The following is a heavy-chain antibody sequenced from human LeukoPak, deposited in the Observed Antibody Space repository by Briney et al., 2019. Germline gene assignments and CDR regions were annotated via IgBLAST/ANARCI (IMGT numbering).Heavy chain of an antibody. CDR2: IYYSGST. J-gene: IGHJ5*01. Sequence: SETLSLTCTVSGGSISSYYWSWIRQPPGKGLEWIGYIYYSGSTNYNPSLKSRVTISVDTSKSQFSLKLSSVTAADTAVYYCARETKWFGEFDRWFDPWGQGTLVTVSS. CDR1: GGSISSYY. D-gene: IGHD3-10*01. V-gene: IGHV4-59*01. CDR3: ARETKWFGEFDRWFDP.